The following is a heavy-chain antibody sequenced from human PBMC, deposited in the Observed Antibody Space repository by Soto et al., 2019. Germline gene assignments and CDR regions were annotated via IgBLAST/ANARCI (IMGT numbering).Heavy chain of an antibody. J-gene: IGHJ4*02. D-gene: IGHD2-15*01. CDR2: IIPIFGTA. CDR1: GGTFSSYA. Sequence: QVQLVQSGAEVKKPGSSVKVSCKASGGTFSSYAISWVRQAPGQGLEWMGGIIPIFGTANYAQKFQGRVTITADESTSTAYMELRSLRSEDTAVYYCARDPRPPDCSGGSCYPYWGQGTLVTVSS. CDR3: ARDPRPPDCSGGSCYPY. V-gene: IGHV1-69*01.